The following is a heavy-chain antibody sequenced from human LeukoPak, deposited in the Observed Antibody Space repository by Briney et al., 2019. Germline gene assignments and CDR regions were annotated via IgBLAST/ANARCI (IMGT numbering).Heavy chain of an antibody. D-gene: IGHD6-13*01. V-gene: IGHV1-18*01. CDR3: ARVMYSSRAVDY. CDR1: VYTFTSYG. J-gene: IGHJ4*02. CDR2: ISAYNGNT. Sequence: ASVKVSRKSSVYTFTSYGISWVRQAPGQGLEWMGWISAYNGNTNYAQKLQGRVTMTTDTSTSKAYMELRSVRSDDTAVYYCARVMYSSRAVDYWGQGTLVTVSS.